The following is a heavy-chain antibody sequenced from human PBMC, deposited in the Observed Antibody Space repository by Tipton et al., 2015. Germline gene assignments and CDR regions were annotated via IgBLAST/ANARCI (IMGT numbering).Heavy chain of an antibody. CDR2: ISHSGNT. CDR1: AYSISSDYY. CDR3: ARDLEHGMDV. D-gene: IGHD5-24*01. J-gene: IGHJ6*02. Sequence: GLVKPSETLSLTCAVSAYSISSDYYWGWIRQPPGKGLEWIGSISHSGNTYYNPSLKSRVTVSRDTSKNQFSLTLNSLTAADTAVYYCARDLEHGMDVWGQGTTVTVSS. V-gene: IGHV4-38-2*02.